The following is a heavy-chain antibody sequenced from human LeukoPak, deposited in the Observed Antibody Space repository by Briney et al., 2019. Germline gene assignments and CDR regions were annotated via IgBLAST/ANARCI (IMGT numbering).Heavy chain of an antibody. CDR3: KRAELRLDGILSFDI. J-gene: IGHJ3*02. Sequence: GGSLRLSCVASGFTLSSYAMSWVRQAPGKGLEWVSFISGSGGSTYYTDSVKGRFTISRDNSKNTLYLQMNSLRAEDTAVYYCKRAELRLDGILSFDIWGQGTMVTVSP. V-gene: IGHV3-23*01. CDR1: GFTLSSYA. CDR2: ISGSGGST. D-gene: IGHD6-19*01.